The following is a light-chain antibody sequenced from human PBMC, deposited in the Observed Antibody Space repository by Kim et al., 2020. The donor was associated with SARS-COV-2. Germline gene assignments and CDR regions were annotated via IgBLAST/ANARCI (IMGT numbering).Light chain of an antibody. Sequence: EIVLTQSPATLSLSPGERATLSCGASHSVSSSYLAWYQQKPGLAPRLLIYDASSRATGIPDRFSGSGSGTDFTLTISRLEPEDFAVYYCQQYGSSPLTFGGGTKVDIK. J-gene: IGKJ4*01. V-gene: IGKV3D-20*01. CDR1: HSVSSSY. CDR3: QQYGSSPLT. CDR2: DAS.